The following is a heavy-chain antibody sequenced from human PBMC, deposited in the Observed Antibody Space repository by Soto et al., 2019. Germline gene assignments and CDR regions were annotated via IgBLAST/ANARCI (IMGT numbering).Heavy chain of an antibody. J-gene: IGHJ4*02. Sequence: ASVKVSCKASGGTFSGYAISWVRQAPGQGLEWMGGIIPIFGTANYAQKFQGRVTITADESTSTAYMELSSLRSEDTAVYYCARSAGVPAAIRSGKLELDYWGQGTLVTVSS. CDR2: IIPIFGTA. D-gene: IGHD2-2*02. CDR3: ARSAGVPAAIRSGKLELDY. CDR1: GGTFSGYA. V-gene: IGHV1-69*13.